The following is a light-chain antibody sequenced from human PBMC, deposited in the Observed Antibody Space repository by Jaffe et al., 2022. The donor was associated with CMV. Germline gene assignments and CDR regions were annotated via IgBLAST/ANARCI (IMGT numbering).Light chain of an antibody. CDR1: KLGDKY. Sequence: SYELTQPPSVSVSPGQTASITCSGDKLGDKYACWYQQKPGQSPVLVIYQDSKRPSGIPERFSGSNSGNTATLTISGTQAMDEADYYCQAWDSSTPPAVVVFGGGTKLTVL. V-gene: IGLV3-1*01. J-gene: IGLJ2*01. CDR3: QAWDSSTPPAVVV. CDR2: QDS.